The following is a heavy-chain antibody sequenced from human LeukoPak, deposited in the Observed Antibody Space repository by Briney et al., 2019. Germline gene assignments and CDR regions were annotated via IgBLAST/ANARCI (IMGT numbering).Heavy chain of an antibody. D-gene: IGHD1-14*01. V-gene: IGHV4-61*02. CDR1: GCSISSGSYY. CDR2: IYTSGST. J-gene: IGHJ4*02. CDR3: ARESLSANNGILFDY. Sequence: PSQTLSLTCTVSGCSISSGSYYWSWIRQPAGMGLEWIGRIYTSGSTNYNPSLKSRVTISVDTSKNQFSLKLSSVTAADTAVYYCARESLSANNGILFDYWGQGTLVTVSS.